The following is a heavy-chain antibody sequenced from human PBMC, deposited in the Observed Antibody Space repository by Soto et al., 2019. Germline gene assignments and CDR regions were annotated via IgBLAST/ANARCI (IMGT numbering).Heavy chain of an antibody. CDR1: GGTFSSYA. J-gene: IGHJ6*02. V-gene: IGHV1-69*12. CDR3: VSGVRGVFSHYYYYGMDV. CDR2: IIPIFGTA. D-gene: IGHD3-10*01. Sequence: QVQLVQSGAEVKKPGSSVKVSCKASGGTFSSYAISWVRQAPGQGLEWMGGIIPIFGTANYAQKFQGRVTITGDESKRTGYMELRSLRSEDTAVYYCVSGVRGVFSHYYYYGMDVWGQGTTVTVSS.